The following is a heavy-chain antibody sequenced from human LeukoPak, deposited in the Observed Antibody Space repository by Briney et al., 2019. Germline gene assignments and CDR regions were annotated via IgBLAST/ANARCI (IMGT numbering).Heavy chain of an antibody. CDR1: GFTVSSNY. Sequence: GGSLRLSCAASGFTVSSNYMSWVRQAPGKGLEWVSVIYSGGSTYYADSVKGRFTISRDNSKNTLYLQMNSLRAEDTAVYYCARVGYYDSSGYREYFQHWGQGTLVTVSS. V-gene: IGHV3-66*01. D-gene: IGHD3-22*01. CDR2: IYSGGST. J-gene: IGHJ1*01. CDR3: ARVGYYDSSGYREYFQH.